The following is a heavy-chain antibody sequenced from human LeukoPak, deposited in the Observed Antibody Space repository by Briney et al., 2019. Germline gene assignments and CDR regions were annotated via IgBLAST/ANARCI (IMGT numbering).Heavy chain of an antibody. CDR1: GGSFSGYY. V-gene: IGHV4-34*01. D-gene: IGHD2-15*01. J-gene: IGHJ4*02. CDR3: ASRGRVAATDY. CDR2: INHSGST. Sequence: PSETLSLTCAVYGGSFSGYYWSWIRQPPGKGLEWIGEINHSGSTNYNPSPKSRVTISVDTSKNQFSLKLSSVTAADTAVYYCASRGRVAATDYWGQGTLVTVSS.